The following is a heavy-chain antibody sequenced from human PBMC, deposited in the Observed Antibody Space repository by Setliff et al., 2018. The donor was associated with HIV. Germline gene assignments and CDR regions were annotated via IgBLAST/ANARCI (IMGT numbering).Heavy chain of an antibody. CDR3: ARLRGLDLEPFDY. J-gene: IGHJ4*02. CDR1: GGSISSAY. V-gene: IGHV4-4*08. CDR2: IYTSGST. Sequence: SETLSLTCAVSGGSISSAYWSWIRQPPGKGLEWIGYIYTSGSTNYNPSLKSRVTISVDTSKNKFSLKLSSVTAADTAVYYCARLRGLDLEPFDYWGQGTLVTVSS. D-gene: IGHD1-1*01.